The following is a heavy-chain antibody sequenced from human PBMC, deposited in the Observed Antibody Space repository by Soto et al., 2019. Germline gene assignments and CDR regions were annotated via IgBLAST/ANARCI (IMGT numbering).Heavy chain of an antibody. V-gene: IGHV1-69*06. J-gene: IGHJ3*02. D-gene: IGHD3-10*01. CDR2: IIPIFGTA. Sequence: QVQLVQSGAEVKKPGSSVNVSCKASGGTFSSYAISWVRQAPGQGREWMGGIIPIFGTANYAQKFQGRVTITADKSTSTAYMELSSLRSEDTAVYYCARSITMVRGQAFDIWGQGTMVTVSS. CDR3: ARSITMVRGQAFDI. CDR1: GGTFSSYA.